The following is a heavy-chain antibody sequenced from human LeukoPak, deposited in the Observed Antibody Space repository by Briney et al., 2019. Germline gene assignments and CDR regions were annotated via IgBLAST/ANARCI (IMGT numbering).Heavy chain of an antibody. D-gene: IGHD6-19*01. J-gene: IGHJ4*02. V-gene: IGHV4-59*01. CDR1: GGSISLFH. Sequence: SETLSLTCAVSGGSISLFHWSWIRQPPGKGLEWIGYIYYNGTTSYDPSFKSRVIISIDTSKNQFSLKLNSVTPADTAVYYCARGSGWYDYWGQGTLVTVSS. CDR2: IYYNGTT. CDR3: ARGSGWYDY.